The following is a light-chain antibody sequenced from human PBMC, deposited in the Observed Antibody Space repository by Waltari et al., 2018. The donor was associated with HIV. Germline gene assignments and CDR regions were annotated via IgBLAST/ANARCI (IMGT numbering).Light chain of an antibody. V-gene: IGKV4-1*01. J-gene: IGKJ1*01. CDR1: QGVFYSSNNRNH. CDR2: WAS. Sequence: DIVMTQSPDSLAVSLGERATINCKSSQGVFYSSNNRNHLAWYQQKAGQPPKLLIAWASTRESGVPDRFSGSGAGTDFTLTISSLQAEDVAVYYCQQYYSTPKTFGQGTKVEI. CDR3: QQYYSTPKT.